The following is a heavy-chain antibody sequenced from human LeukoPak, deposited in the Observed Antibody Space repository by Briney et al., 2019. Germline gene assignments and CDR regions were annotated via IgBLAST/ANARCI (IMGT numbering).Heavy chain of an antibody. CDR2: ISGFNGNT. J-gene: IGHJ4*02. CDR1: GYTFGNYG. V-gene: IGHV1-18*01. CDR3: ASDHLSIEATGTRY. D-gene: IGHD6-13*01. Sequence: ASVKVSCKAAGYTFGNYGIKWVRQAPGQGLEWVGWISGFNGNTNYAQKLQGRVTMTTDTSTNTAYMELRSLRSDDTAVYYCASDHLSIEATGTRYWGQGTLVTVSS.